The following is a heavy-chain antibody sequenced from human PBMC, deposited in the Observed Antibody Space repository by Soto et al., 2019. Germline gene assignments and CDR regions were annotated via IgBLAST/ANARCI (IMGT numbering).Heavy chain of an antibody. CDR2: INHSGST. Sequence: PSETLSLTCAVYVGSFSGYYWSWIRQPPGKGLEWIGEINHSGSTNYNPSLKSRLTMSVDTSKNQFSLKLSSVTAADTAVYYCTRHPVHYDIVIGHFSGAFNLWGQGTMVTVSS. CDR3: TRHPVHYDIVIGHFSGAFNL. CDR1: VGSFSGYY. D-gene: IGHD3-9*01. V-gene: IGHV4-34*01. J-gene: IGHJ3*01.